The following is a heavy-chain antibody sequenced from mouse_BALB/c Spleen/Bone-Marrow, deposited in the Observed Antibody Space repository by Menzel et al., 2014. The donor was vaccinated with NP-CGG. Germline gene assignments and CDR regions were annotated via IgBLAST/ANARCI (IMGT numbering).Heavy chain of an antibody. D-gene: IGHD1-2*01. CDR3: ARSNSISTATDY. J-gene: IGHJ2*01. CDR2: IFPGNGST. CDR1: GYTFTNYD. V-gene: IGHV1-75*01. Sequence: QVQLQQSGAELVKPGASVKLSCKASGYTFTNYDINWVRQRPEQGLEWIGWIFPGNGSTNYNEKFKGKATLTTDKSSSTAYMRLSRLTSEDSAVYFCARSNSISTATDYWGQGTTLTVSS.